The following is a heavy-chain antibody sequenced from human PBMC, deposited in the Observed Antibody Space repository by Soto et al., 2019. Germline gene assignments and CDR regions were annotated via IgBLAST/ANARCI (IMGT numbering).Heavy chain of an antibody. Sequence: QVQLQESGPGLVKPSETLSLTCTVSGGSISSYYWSWIRQPPGKGLEWIGYIYYSGSTNYNPSLKSRVTISVDTSKNQFSLKLSSVTAADTAVYYCASNLFTMVRGVIIPYGMDVWGQGTTVTVSS. D-gene: IGHD3-10*01. J-gene: IGHJ6*02. CDR3: ASNLFTMVRGVIIPYGMDV. V-gene: IGHV4-59*08. CDR2: IYYSGST. CDR1: GGSISSYY.